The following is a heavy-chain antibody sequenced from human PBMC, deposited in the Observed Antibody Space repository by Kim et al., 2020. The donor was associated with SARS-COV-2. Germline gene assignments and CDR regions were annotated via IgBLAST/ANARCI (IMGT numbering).Heavy chain of an antibody. J-gene: IGHJ5*02. CDR3: TRDRPHNWFDP. Sequence: GGSLRLSCAASGFDFSNYWMHWVRQAPGKGLVWVSHITNDGTTTAYADSVKGRCTISRDNAKNTLYLQMNSLRAEDTAVYYCTRDRPHNWFDPWGQGTLV. CDR1: GFDFSNYW. CDR2: ITNDGTTT. V-gene: IGHV3-74*01.